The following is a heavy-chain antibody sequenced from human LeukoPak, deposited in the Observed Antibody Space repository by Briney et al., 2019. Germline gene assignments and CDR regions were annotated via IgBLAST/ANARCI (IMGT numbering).Heavy chain of an antibody. Sequence: SETLSLTCTVSGYSISSGYYWGWIRQPPGKGLEWIGSIYHSGSTYYNPSLKSRVTISVDTSKNQFSLKLSSVTAADTAVYYCARVTMVRGVVHFDYWGQGTLVTVSS. V-gene: IGHV4-38-2*02. CDR3: ARVTMVRGVVHFDY. CDR2: IYHSGST. CDR1: GYSISSGYY. J-gene: IGHJ4*02. D-gene: IGHD3-10*01.